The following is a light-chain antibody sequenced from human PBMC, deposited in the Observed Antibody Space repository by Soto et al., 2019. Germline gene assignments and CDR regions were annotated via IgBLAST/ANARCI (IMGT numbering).Light chain of an antibody. CDR2: KDR. Sequence: SYELTQPPSVSVSPGQTARITCSGAALPKQYAYWYQQKPGQAPVLVIYKDRERPSGIPERISGSSSGITVTLTISGVQAEDEADYYCQSADSSGTYVIFGGGTKLTVL. CDR1: ALPKQY. V-gene: IGLV3-25*02. J-gene: IGLJ2*01. CDR3: QSADSSGTYVI.